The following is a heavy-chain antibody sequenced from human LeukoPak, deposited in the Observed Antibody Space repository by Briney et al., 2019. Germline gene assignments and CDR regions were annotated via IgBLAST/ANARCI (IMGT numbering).Heavy chain of an antibody. V-gene: IGHV3-9*01. CDR1: GFTFDDYA. CDR3: AKDNDSSTR. J-gene: IGHJ4*02. Sequence: GGSLRLSCAASGFTFDDYAMHWVRQAPGKGLEWVSGISWNSGSIGYADSVKGRFTISRDNAKNSLYLQMNSLRAEDTALYYCAKDNDSSTRWGQGTLVTVSS. D-gene: IGHD2-15*01. CDR2: ISWNSGSI.